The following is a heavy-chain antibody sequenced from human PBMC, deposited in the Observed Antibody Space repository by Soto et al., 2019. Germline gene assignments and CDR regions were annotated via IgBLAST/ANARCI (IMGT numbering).Heavy chain of an antibody. J-gene: IGHJ4*02. CDR3: ARDWHSLYY. CDR1: RFTFSSYG. Sequence: QVQLVESGGGVVQPGRSLRLSCAASRFTFSSYGMHWVRQAPGKGLEWVAVISYDGTKKHYADSVKGRFTISRDNSKNTLSLQMNSLRPEDTAVYYCARDWHSLYYWGQGTLVTVSS. V-gene: IGHV3-30*03. CDR2: ISYDGTKK.